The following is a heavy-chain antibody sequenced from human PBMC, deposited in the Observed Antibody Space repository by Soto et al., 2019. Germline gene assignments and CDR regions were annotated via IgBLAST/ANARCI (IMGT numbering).Heavy chain of an antibody. V-gene: IGHV4-30-4*01. D-gene: IGHD3-16*01. CDR1: GGSISSGDYY. CDR3: AREGPWGYYYYGMDV. J-gene: IGHJ6*02. Sequence: SETLSLSCTVSGGSISSGDYYWSWIRQPPGKGLEWIGYIYYSGSTYYNPSLKSRVTISVDTSKNQFSLKLSSVTAADTAVYYCAREGPWGYYYYGMDVWGQGTTVT. CDR2: IYYSGST.